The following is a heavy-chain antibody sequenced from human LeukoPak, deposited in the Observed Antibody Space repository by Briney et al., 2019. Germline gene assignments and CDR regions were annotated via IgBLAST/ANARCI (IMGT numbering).Heavy chain of an antibody. J-gene: IGHJ3*02. CDR3: AREGDESSSWLYDAFDI. V-gene: IGHV1-46*01. CDR1: GYTFTSYY. CDR2: INPSGGST. D-gene: IGHD6-13*01. Sequence: ASVKVSCKASGYTFTSYYMHWVRQAPGQGLEWMGIINPSGGSTSYAQKFQGRVTMTRDTSTSIVYMELSSLRSEDTAVYYCAREGDESSSWLYDAFDIWGQGTMVTVSS.